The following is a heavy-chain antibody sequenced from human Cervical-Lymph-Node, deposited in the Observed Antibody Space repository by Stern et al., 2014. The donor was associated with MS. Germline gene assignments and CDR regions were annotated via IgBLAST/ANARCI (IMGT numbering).Heavy chain of an antibody. CDR2: IDEDGGFT. Sequence: EVQLVESGGGLVQPGGPLRLSCADSGFTFDRYWMHWVRQVPGEGLVWVSRIDEDGGFTSYADFAKGRFTISRDNTKNTLYLQMNSLRADDTAIYFCGRDLSWRYDRWGQGTLVTVSS. CDR3: GRDLSWRYDR. J-gene: IGHJ5*02. CDR1: GFTFDRYW. D-gene: IGHD6-13*01. V-gene: IGHV3-74*03.